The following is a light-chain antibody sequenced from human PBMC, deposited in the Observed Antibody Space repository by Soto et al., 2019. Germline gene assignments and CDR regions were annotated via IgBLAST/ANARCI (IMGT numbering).Light chain of an antibody. CDR1: SSDVGGYNY. J-gene: IGLJ2*01. V-gene: IGLV2-8*01. CDR3: SSYAGTNTVL. Sequence: QPVLTQPPSASGSPGQSVAISCTGTSSDVGGYNYVSWYQQHPGKAPKLIISEVSNRPSGVPDRFSGSKSGNTASLTVSGLQTEDEADYYCSSYAGTNTVLFGGGTKLTVL. CDR2: EVS.